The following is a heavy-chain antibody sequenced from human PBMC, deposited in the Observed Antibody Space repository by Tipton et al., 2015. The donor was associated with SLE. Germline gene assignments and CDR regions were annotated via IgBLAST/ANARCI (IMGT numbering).Heavy chain of an antibody. CDR1: GGSISGYY. D-gene: IGHD1-14*01. Sequence: TLSLTCTVSGGSISGYYWSWIRQPPGKGLEWIGEITQRGSTNYIASLKSRVTISEDTSKNLISLNLRSVTAADTAVYFCARTGPISRFYGMDVWGQGTTVTVSS. V-gene: IGHV4-34*01. J-gene: IGHJ6*02. CDR2: ITQRGST. CDR3: ARTGPISRFYGMDV.